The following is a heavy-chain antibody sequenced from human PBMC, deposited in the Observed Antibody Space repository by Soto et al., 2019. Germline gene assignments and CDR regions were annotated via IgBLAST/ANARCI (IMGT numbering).Heavy chain of an antibody. D-gene: IGHD6-6*01. Sequence: GGSLRLSCAASGFTFSNAWMSWVRQAPGKGLEWVGRIKSKTDGGTTDYAAPVKGRFTISRDDSKNTLYLQMNSLKTEDTAVYYCTDSSSYFYYGMDVLGQGTTVTVSS. J-gene: IGHJ6*02. CDR1: GFTFSNAW. CDR2: IKSKTDGGTT. V-gene: IGHV3-15*01. CDR3: TDSSSYFYYGMDV.